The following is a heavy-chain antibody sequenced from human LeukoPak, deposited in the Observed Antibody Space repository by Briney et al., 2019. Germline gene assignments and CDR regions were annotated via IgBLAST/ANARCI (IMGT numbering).Heavy chain of an antibody. D-gene: IGHD3-16*01. CDR1: GGTFSSYA. CDR3: ARARGDSLARYYYYGMDV. CDR2: IIPIFGTA. J-gene: IGHJ6*02. Sequence: VASVKVSCKASGGTFSSYAISWVRQAPGQGLEWMGGIIPIFGTANYAQKFQGRVTITADESTSTAYMELSSLRSEDTAVYYCARARGDSLARYYYYGMDVWGQGTTVTVSS. V-gene: IGHV1-69*01.